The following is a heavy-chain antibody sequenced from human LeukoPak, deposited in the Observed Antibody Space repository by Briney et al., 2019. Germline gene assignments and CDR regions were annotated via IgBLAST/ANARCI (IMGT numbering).Heavy chain of an antibody. J-gene: IGHJ4*02. V-gene: IGHV5-51*01. CDR3: ARTMGTSTSSTLDY. CDR2: IYPGDSDT. Sequence: GESLKISCKGSGYSFTSYWIGWVRQMPGKGLEWMGIIYPGDSDTRYSPSFQGQVTISADKSITAAYLQWSSLKASDTAIYYCARTMGTSTSSTLDYWGQGTLVTVSS. CDR1: GYSFTSYW. D-gene: IGHD2-2*01.